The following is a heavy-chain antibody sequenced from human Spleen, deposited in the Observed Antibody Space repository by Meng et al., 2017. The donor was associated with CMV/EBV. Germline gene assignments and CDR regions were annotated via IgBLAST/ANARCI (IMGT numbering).Heavy chain of an antibody. CDR2: IYHSETT. CDR1: GGSISSSSYY. V-gene: IGHV4-39*07. Sequence: SETLSLTCTVSGGSISSSSYYWGWIRQPPGKGLEWIGNIYHSETTYYNPSLKSRVTISIDTSKNQFSLKLTSVTVADTAVYFCARDRSLWFGESPHDSFAVWGQGTLVTVSS. D-gene: IGHD3-10*01. J-gene: IGHJ3*01. CDR3: ARDRSLWFGESPHDSFAV.